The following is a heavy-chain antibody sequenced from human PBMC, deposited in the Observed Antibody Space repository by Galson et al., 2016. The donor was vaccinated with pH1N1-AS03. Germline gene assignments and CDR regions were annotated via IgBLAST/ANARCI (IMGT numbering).Heavy chain of an antibody. V-gene: IGHV4-59*08. CDR3: VRGGRGIRSDAIFPGGADS. D-gene: IGHD2-15*01. J-gene: IGHJ4*02. CDR2: IHSGGTP. Sequence: SETLSLTCTVSGGSMDSHYWSWIRQSPGKGLEWIACIHSGGTPNYNPSLKSRLIVSLDTSKNQLSLKLSSVTAADTAVYYCVRGGRGIRSDAIFPGGADSWGRGTLVSVSS. CDR1: GGSMDSHY.